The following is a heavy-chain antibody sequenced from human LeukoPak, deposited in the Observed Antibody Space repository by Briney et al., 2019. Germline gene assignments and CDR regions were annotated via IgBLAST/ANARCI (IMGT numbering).Heavy chain of an antibody. J-gene: IGHJ4*02. V-gene: IGHV4-34*01. CDR3: ASPEAGPLGDY. CDR1: GGSFSGYY. D-gene: IGHD3-16*01. CDR2: INHSGST. Sequence: SETLSLTCAVSGGSFSGYYWSWIRQPPGKGLEWIGEINHSGSTNYNPSLKSRVTISVDTSKNQFSLKLSSVTAADTAVYYCASPEAGPLGDYWGQGTLVTVSS.